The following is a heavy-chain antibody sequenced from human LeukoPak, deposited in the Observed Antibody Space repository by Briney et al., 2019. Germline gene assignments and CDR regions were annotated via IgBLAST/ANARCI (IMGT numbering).Heavy chain of an antibody. Sequence: GASVKLSCKASGGTFSSYAISWVRQAPGQGREWMGGIIPIFGTANYAQKFQGRVTTTTDESPNTSYMELSSLRSEDTAVYYCARDSPAPIKNDYYYMDVWGKGTTVTVSS. CDR3: ARDSPAPIKNDYYYMDV. CDR1: GGTFSSYA. V-gene: IGHV1-69*05. CDR2: IIPIFGTA. J-gene: IGHJ6*03.